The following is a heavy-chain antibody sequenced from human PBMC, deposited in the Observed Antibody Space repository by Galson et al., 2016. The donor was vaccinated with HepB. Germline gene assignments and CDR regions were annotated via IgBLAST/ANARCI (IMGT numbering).Heavy chain of an antibody. J-gene: IGHJ2*01. Sequence: SLRLSCAASGFTFSYYWMSWVRQAPGKGLEWVAVISYDGSNKYYADSVKGRFTISRDNSNNTLYLQMNSLTTEDTAVYYCAKDSWDTWLHWYFDLWGRGTLVTVSS. D-gene: IGHD5-24*01. CDR1: GFTFSYYW. CDR3: AKDSWDTWLHWYFDL. V-gene: IGHV3-30*18. CDR2: ISYDGSNK.